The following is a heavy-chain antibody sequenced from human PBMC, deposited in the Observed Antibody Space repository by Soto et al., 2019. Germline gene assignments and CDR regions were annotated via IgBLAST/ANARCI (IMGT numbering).Heavy chain of an antibody. CDR3: ARDSSSANIDY. V-gene: IGHV4-34*01. CDR2: INHSGST. D-gene: IGHD6-6*01. Sequence: SETLSLTCAVYGGSFSGYYWSWIRQPPGKGLEWIGEINHSGSTNYNPSLKSRVTISVDTSKNQFSLKLSSVTAADTAVYYCARDSSSANIDYWGQGTLVTLSS. CDR1: GGSFSGYY. J-gene: IGHJ4*02.